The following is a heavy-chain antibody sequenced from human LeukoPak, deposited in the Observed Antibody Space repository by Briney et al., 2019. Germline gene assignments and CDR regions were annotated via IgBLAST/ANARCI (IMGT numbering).Heavy chain of an antibody. CDR3: TTYYYDSSGQIYFGY. CDR1: GFTFSNAW. D-gene: IGHD3-22*01. J-gene: IGHJ4*02. CDR2: IKRKNDGGTT. Sequence: GGSLRLSCAASGFTFSNAWMNWVRQAPGKGLEWVGRIKRKNDGGTTDYAAPVKGRFTISRDDSKNTLHLQMNSLKTEDTAVYSCTTYYYDSSGQIYFGYWGQGTLVTVSS. V-gene: IGHV3-15*07.